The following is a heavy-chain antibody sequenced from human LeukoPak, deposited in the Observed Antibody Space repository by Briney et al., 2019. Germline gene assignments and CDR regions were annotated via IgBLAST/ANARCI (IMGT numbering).Heavy chain of an antibody. V-gene: IGHV3-21*01. J-gene: IGHJ6*02. D-gene: IGHD6-13*01. CDR1: GFTFSSYG. CDR2: ISSSSNYI. Sequence: GGSLRLSCAASGFTFSSYGMHWVRQAPGKGLEWVSSISSSSNYIYYADSMKGRFTTSRDNARNSLFLHMNSLRAEDTAVYYCARVEYSSSWYPSYYYYGMDVWGQGTTVTVSS. CDR3: ARVEYSSSWYPSYYYYGMDV.